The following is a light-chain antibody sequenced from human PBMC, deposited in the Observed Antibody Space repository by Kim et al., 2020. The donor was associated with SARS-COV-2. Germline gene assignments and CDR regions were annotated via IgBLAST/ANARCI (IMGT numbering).Light chain of an antibody. CDR3: QQSYSTPPWT. CDR1: QNISNY. CDR2: AAS. Sequence: SVGDRVTITCRASQNISNYFNWYQQKAGRVPRLLIHAASTLHSGVPSRFSGSGSGTDFTLTISSLQPEDFATYCCQQSYSTPPWTFGQGTKVDIK. J-gene: IGKJ1*01. V-gene: IGKV1-39*01.